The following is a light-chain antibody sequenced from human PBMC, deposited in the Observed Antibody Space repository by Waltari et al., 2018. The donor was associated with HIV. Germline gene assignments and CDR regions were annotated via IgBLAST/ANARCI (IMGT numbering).Light chain of an antibody. CDR3: CSYAGSYAWV. CDR2: DVS. V-gene: IGLV2-11*01. J-gene: IGLJ3*02. Sequence: QSALTQPRSVSGSPGHSVTISCTGTSTDVGGYNYVSWYQQHPGKVPQLFIYDVSKRPSGVPDRFSGSKSGNTASLTISGLQAEDEADYYCCSYAGSYAWVFGGGTKLTVL. CDR1: STDVGGYNY.